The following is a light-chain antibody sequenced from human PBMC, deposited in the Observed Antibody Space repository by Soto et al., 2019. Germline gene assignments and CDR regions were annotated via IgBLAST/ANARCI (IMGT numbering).Light chain of an antibody. Sequence: ETVLTQSPGTLSLSPRERATLPCRPSQSVSSSYLAWYQQIPGQAPRLLIYGASSRATGIPDRFSGSGSGTDFTLTISRLEPEDFAVYYCQQYGISTRTFGQGIQGGY. CDR3: QQYGISTRT. CDR1: QSVSSSY. CDR2: GAS. V-gene: IGKV3-20*01. J-gene: IGKJ1*01.